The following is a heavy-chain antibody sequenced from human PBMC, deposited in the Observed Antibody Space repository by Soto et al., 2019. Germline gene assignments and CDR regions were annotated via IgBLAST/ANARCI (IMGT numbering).Heavy chain of an antibody. D-gene: IGHD1-7*01. V-gene: IGHV3-30-3*01. CDR1: GFTFSSYA. CDR3: ARDLELFINSRYYYGMDV. CDR2: ISYDGSNK. J-gene: IGHJ6*02. Sequence: QVQLVESGGGVVQPGRSLRLSCAASGFTFSSYAMHWVRQAPGKGLEWVAVISYDGSNKYYADSVKGRFTISRDNSKNTLYLQMNSLRAEDKAVYYCARDLELFINSRYYYGMDVWGQGTTVTVSS.